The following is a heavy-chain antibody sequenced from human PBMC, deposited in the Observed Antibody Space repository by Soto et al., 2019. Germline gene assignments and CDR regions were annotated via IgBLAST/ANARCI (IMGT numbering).Heavy chain of an antibody. Sequence: QVQLVESGGGVVQPGRSLRLSCAASGFTFSSYGMHWVRQAPGKGLEWVAVISYDGSNKYYTDSVKGRFTISRDNSKNTLYRQMNSLRAEDTAVYYCAKDPFPISVSYPGYWGQGTLVTVSS. CDR1: GFTFSSYG. J-gene: IGHJ4*02. D-gene: IGHD1-26*01. CDR2: ISYDGSNK. V-gene: IGHV3-30*18. CDR3: AKDPFPISVSYPGY.